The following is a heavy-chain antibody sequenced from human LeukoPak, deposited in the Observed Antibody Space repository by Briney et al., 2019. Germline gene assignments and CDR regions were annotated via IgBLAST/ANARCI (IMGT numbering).Heavy chain of an antibody. D-gene: IGHD6-13*01. Sequence: PSETLSLTCTVSGGSISSGGYYWSWIRQPPGKGLEWIGYIYHSGSTYYNPSLKSRVTISVDKSKNQFSLKLSSVTAADTAVYYCATALPFQLVHWGQGTLVTVSS. J-gene: IGHJ4*02. V-gene: IGHV4-30-2*01. CDR3: ATALPFQLVH. CDR2: IYHSGST. CDR1: GGSISSGGYY.